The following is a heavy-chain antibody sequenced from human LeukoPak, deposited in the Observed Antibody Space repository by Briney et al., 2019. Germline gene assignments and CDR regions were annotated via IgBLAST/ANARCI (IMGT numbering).Heavy chain of an antibody. CDR2: IIPIFGTA. Sequence: SVKVSCKASGGTFSSYAISWVRQAPGHGLEWMGGIIPIFGTANYAQKFQGRVTITADESTSTDYMELSSLRSEDTAVYYCASGIAAAGLFDYWGQGTLVTVSS. D-gene: IGHD6-13*01. CDR3: ASGIAAAGLFDY. V-gene: IGHV1-69*13. CDR1: GGTFSSYA. J-gene: IGHJ4*02.